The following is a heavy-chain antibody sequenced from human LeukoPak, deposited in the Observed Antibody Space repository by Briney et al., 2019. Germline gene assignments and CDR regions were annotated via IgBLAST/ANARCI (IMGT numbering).Heavy chain of an antibody. Sequence: SETLSLTCTVSGGSISSYYWSWIRQPPGKGLEWIGYIYYSGSTNYNPSLKSRVTISVDTSKNQFSLKLSSVTAAGTAMYYCARQEHEAFDIWGQGTMVTVSS. V-gene: IGHV4-59*08. CDR2: IYYSGST. CDR1: GGSISSYY. J-gene: IGHJ3*02. CDR3: ARQEHEAFDI.